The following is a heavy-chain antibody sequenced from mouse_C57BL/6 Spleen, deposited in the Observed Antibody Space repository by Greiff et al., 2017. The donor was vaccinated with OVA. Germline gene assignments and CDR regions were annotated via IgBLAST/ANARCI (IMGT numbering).Heavy chain of an antibody. J-gene: IGHJ4*01. Sequence: QQPGAELVKPGASVKLSCKASGYTFTSYWMHWVKQRPGQGLEWIGMIHPNSGSTNYNEKFKSKATLTVDKSSSTAYMQLSSLTSEDSAVYYCASGNYDSYAMDYWGQGTSVTVSS. CDR3: ASGNYDSYAMDY. D-gene: IGHD2-1*01. CDR2: IHPNSGST. V-gene: IGHV1-64*01. CDR1: GYTFTSYW.